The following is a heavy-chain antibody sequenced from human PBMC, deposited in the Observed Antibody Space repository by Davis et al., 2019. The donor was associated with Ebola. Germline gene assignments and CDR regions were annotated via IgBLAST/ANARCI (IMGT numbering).Heavy chain of an antibody. V-gene: IGHV1-3*01. Sequence: AASVKVSCKASGYTFTSYAMHWVRQAPGQRLEWMGWINAGNGNTKYSQKFQGRVTITRDTSASTAYMELSSLRFEDTAVYYCARVGLLWFGELLYREYWYFDLWGRGTLVTVSS. J-gene: IGHJ2*01. CDR1: GYTFTSYA. CDR3: ARVGLLWFGELLYREYWYFDL. D-gene: IGHD3-10*01. CDR2: INAGNGNT.